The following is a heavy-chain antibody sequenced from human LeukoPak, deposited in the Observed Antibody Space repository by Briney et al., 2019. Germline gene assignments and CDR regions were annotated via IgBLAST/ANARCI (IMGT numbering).Heavy chain of an antibody. CDR1: GFTFSSYG. Sequence: GGSLRLSCAAPGFTFSSYGMHWVRQAPGKGLEWVAVISYDESNKYYADSVKGRFTISRDNSKNTLYLQMNSLRAEDTAVYYCATGADDYGDYWGQGTLVTVSS. V-gene: IGHV3-30*03. J-gene: IGHJ4*02. CDR3: ATGADDYGDY. CDR2: ISYDESNK.